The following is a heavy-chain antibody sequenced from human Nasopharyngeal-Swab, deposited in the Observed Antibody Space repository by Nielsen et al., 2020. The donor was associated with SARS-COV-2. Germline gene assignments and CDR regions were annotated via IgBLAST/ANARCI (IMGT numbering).Heavy chain of an antibody. CDR1: GFTFDDYA. Sequence: SLRLSCAASGFTFDDYAMHWVRQAPGKGLEWVSGISWNSGSIGYADSVKGRFTISRDNAKNSLYLQMNSLRAEDTAVYYCARDRALRYFEGLDYWGQGTLVTVSS. V-gene: IGHV3-9*01. J-gene: IGHJ4*02. CDR2: ISWNSGSI. D-gene: IGHD3-9*01. CDR3: ARDRALRYFEGLDY.